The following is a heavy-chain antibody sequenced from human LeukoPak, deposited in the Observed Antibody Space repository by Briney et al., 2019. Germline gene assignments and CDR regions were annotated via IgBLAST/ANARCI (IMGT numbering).Heavy chain of an antibody. CDR3: LRYGLFGGIHLFHY. J-gene: IGHJ4*02. V-gene: IGHV3-72*01. CDR1: GFTLSDHF. D-gene: IGHD3-10*02. CDR2: TRNRARSYTT. Sequence: GGSPRLSCAVSGFTLSDHFMDWVRQAPGKGLEWVGRTRNRARSYTTEYAASVKGRFTISRDDSKNSLYLQMNSLRTEDTAVYYFLRYGLFGGIHLFHYWGQGTLVTVSS.